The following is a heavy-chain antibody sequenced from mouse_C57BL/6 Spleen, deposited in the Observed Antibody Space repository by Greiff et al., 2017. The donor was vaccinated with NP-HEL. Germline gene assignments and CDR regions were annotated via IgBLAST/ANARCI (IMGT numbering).Heavy chain of an antibody. Sequence: QVQLQQSGAELVMPGASVKLSCKASGYTFTSYWMHWVKQRPGQGLEWIGEIDPSDSYTNYNQKFKGKSTLTVDKSSSTAYMQLSSLTSEDSAVYYCAREIHYGSSPWFAYWGQGTLVTVSA. V-gene: IGHV1-69*01. CDR1: GYTFTSYW. J-gene: IGHJ3*01. CDR2: IDPSDSYT. CDR3: AREIHYGSSPWFAY. D-gene: IGHD1-1*01.